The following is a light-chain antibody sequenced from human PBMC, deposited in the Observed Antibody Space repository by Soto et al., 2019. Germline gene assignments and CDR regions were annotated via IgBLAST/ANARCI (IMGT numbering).Light chain of an antibody. V-gene: IGKV3-15*01. Sequence: EIVMTQSPATLSVSPGERATLSCRASQSVNSNLAWYRQKPGQAPRLLISDASTRATSVPARFSGRGAGKEFTLTVGSLQSEDSGIDNRQQYNDRPPLTFGGGTKVKIK. CDR1: QSVNSN. CDR2: DAS. CDR3: QQYNDRPPLT. J-gene: IGKJ4*01.